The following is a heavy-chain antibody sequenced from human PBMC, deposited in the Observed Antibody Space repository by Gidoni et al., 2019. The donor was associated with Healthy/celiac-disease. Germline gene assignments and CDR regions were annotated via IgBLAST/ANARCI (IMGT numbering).Heavy chain of an antibody. CDR2: ISGSGGST. D-gene: IGHD3-9*01. V-gene: IGHV3-23*01. J-gene: IGHJ4*02. CDR3: AKDPYHDILTGPFDY. CDR1: GFTFSSYA. Sequence: EVQLLESGGGLVQPGGSLRLSCAASGFTFSSYAMSWVRQDPGKGLEWVSAISGSGGSTYYADSVKGRFTISRDNSKNTLYLQMNSLRAEDTAVYYCAKDPYHDILTGPFDYWGQGTLVTVSS.